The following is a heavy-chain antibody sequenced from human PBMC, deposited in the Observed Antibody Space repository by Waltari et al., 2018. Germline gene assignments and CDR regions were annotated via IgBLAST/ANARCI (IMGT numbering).Heavy chain of an antibody. V-gene: IGHV4-4*02. Sequence: QVQLQESGPGLVKPSGTLSLTCAVSGGSIRSRNWWSWVRQPPGKGLEWIGEISQSGGNNYNRSLKSRVTISVEKSKNQFAMKLTSVTAADTAVYYCARGHESSSTSFDYWGQGTLVTVSS. CDR1: GGSIRSRNW. D-gene: IGHD6-13*01. CDR3: ARGHESSSTSFDY. CDR2: ISQSGGN. J-gene: IGHJ4*02.